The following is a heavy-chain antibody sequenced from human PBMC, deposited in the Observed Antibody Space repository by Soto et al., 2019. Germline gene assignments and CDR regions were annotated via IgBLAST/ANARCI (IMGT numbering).Heavy chain of an antibody. D-gene: IGHD2-15*01. V-gene: IGHV4-61*01. CDR1: GGSVSSGSYY. J-gene: IGHJ4*02. CDR3: AAYPIKYCSGGSCYAERFFDY. Sequence: KTSETLSLTCTVSGGSVSSGSYYWSWIRQPPGKGLEWIGYIYYSGSTNYNPSLKSRVTISVDTSKNQFSLKLSSVTAADTAVYYCAAYPIKYCSGGSCYAERFFDYWGQGTLVT. CDR2: IYYSGST.